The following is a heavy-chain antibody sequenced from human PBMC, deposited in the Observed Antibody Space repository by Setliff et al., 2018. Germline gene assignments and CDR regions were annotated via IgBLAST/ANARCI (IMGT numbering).Heavy chain of an antibody. CDR1: GITFRSYW. Sequence: GGSLRLSCVASGITFRSYWRSWVRQTPGKGLEWVAVISYDGTIKHYVAPMKGRVSISRDKSQNTLYLQMNSLGPEDTALYYCASSSGGNYEAYFDYWGQGTLVTVSS. V-gene: IGHV3-30*03. J-gene: IGHJ4*02. CDR2: ISYDGTIK. CDR3: ASSSGGNYEAYFDY. D-gene: IGHD2-15*01.